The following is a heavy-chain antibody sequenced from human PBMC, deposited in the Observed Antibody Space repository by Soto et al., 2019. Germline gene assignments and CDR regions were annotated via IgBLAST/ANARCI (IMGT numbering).Heavy chain of an antibody. J-gene: IGHJ5*02. V-gene: IGHV6-1*01. D-gene: IGHD6-6*01. CDR3: ARLVGNSWLDH. Sequence: EWLGRTYYRSIWQTEYAVSVKGRMTINPDASKNQFSLQLNSVTPEDTAKYYCARLVGNSWLDHWGQGTLVTVSA. CDR2: TYYRSIWQT.